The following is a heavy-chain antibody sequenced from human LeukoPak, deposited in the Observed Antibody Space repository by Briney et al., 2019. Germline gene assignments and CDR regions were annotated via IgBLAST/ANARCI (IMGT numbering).Heavy chain of an antibody. V-gene: IGHV3-23*01. J-gene: IGHJ4*02. Sequence: GGSLRLSCAASGSTFSSYAMSWVRQAPGEGLEWVSAISGSGGNTYYADSVKGRFTISRDNSKNTLYLLMNSLRAEDTAVYYCTKNWGYYYDSTGYYSDCWGQGTLVTVSS. CDR3: TKNWGYYYDSTGYYSDC. CDR1: GSTFSSYA. D-gene: IGHD3-22*01. CDR2: ISGSGGNT.